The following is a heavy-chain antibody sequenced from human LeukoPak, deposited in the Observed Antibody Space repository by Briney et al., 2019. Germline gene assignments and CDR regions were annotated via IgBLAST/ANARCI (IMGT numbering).Heavy chain of an antibody. CDR3: AILDGYCSSTSCYKYYYYGMDV. D-gene: IGHD2-2*02. V-gene: IGHV3-30-3*01. J-gene: IGHJ6*02. CDR2: ISYDGSNK. CDR1: GFTFSSYA. Sequence: PGGSLRLSCAASGFTFSSYAMHWVRQAPGKGLEWVAVISYDGSNKYYADSVKGRFTISRDNSKNTLYLQMNSLRAEDTGVYYCAILDGYCSSTSCYKYYYYGMDVWGQGTTVTVSS.